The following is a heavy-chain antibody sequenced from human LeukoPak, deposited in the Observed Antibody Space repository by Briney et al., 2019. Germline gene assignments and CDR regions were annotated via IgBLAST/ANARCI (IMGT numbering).Heavy chain of an antibody. Sequence: ASVNVSFKASGYSFNSNGMNWVRQAPGQGLEWMGWINTHTGNPIYAQGFTGRFVFSLDPSVSTAYLHISSLTAEDTAIYYCAREILRFDIWGQGTMVTVSS. V-gene: IGHV7-4-1*02. J-gene: IGHJ3*02. CDR1: GYSFNSNG. CDR2: INTHTGNP. CDR3: AREILRFDI.